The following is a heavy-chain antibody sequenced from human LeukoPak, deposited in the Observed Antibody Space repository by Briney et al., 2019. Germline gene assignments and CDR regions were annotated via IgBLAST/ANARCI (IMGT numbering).Heavy chain of an antibody. Sequence: SETLSLTCAVSGGSINSDDWWSWVRQPPGKGLEWIGTFYYSGSTYYNPSLKSRVTISVDTSKNQFSLKLSSVTAADTAVYYCARHVLEAFDIWGQGTMVTVSS. J-gene: IGHJ3*02. CDR2: FYYSGST. V-gene: IGHV4-39*01. CDR1: GGSINSDDW. CDR3: ARHVLEAFDI. D-gene: IGHD2-8*01.